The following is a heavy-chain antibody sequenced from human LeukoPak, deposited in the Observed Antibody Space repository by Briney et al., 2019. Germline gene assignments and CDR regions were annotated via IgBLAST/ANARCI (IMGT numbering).Heavy chain of an antibody. J-gene: IGHJ6*03. CDR2: INWKGGST. CDR1: GINFDDYG. CDR3: ARTGGYYYYYYMDV. V-gene: IGHV3-20*04. D-gene: IGHD1-1*01. Sequence: GGSLRLSCAASGINFDDYGMSWVRQAPEKGLEWISGINWKGGSTGYAGSVKGRFTISRDNAKNSLYLQMNSLRAEDTALYYCARTGGYYYYYYMDVWGKGTTVTVSS.